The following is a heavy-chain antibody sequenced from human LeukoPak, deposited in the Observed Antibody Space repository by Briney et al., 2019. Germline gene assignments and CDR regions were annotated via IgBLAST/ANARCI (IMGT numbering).Heavy chain of an antibody. D-gene: IGHD5-12*01. V-gene: IGHV4-59*01. CDR1: GGSMNSYS. CDR2: IYYSGST. J-gene: IGHJ4*02. Sequence: SETLSLTCTVSGGSMNSYSWSWIRQPPGKGLEWIANIYYSGSTNYNPSLKSRVTMSVDTSKNHFSLKLSSVTAADTAVYYCARAQGYSGPDYWGQGTLVTVSS. CDR3: ARAQGYSGPDY.